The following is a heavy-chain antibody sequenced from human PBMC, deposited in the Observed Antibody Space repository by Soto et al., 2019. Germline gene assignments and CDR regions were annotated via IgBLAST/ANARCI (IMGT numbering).Heavy chain of an antibody. J-gene: IGHJ4*02. D-gene: IGHD3-9*01. V-gene: IGHV3-7*05. Sequence: GSLRLSCAASGFTYSSYWMSWVRQAPGKGLEWVANIKQDGSEKYYVDSVKGRVTISRDNAKNSLYLQMNSLRAEDTAVYYCAREVYFDWLLVDYWGQGTLVTVS. CDR2: IKQDGSEK. CDR3: AREVYFDWLLVDY. CDR1: GFTYSSYW.